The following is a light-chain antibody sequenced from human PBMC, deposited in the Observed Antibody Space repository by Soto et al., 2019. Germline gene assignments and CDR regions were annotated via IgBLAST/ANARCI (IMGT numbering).Light chain of an antibody. J-gene: IGLJ3*02. CDR2: DVS. V-gene: IGLV2-14*01. CDR3: SSYTSSSPGV. Sequence: QSALTQPASVSGSPGQSITISCTGTSSDVGGYNYVSWYQQHPGKAPKLMIYDVSNRPSGVSNRFSGSKSGNTASLTISGLQAEDEADYYCSSYTSSSPGVFGGGTQLTLL. CDR1: SSDVGGYNY.